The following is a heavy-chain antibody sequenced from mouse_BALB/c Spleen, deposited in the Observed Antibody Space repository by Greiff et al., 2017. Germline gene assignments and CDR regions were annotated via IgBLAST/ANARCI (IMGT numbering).Heavy chain of an antibody. Sequence: LQQPGSELVRPGASVKLSCKASGYTFTSYWMHWVKQRHGQGLEWIGNIYPGSGSTNYGEKFKSKGTLTVDTSSSTAYMHLSSLTSEDSAVYYCTRSPYYRYDGDFDYWGQGTTLTVSS. CDR1: GYTFTSYW. CDR3: TRSPYYRYDGDFDY. D-gene: IGHD2-14*01. J-gene: IGHJ2*01. CDR2: IYPGSGST. V-gene: IGHV1S22*01.